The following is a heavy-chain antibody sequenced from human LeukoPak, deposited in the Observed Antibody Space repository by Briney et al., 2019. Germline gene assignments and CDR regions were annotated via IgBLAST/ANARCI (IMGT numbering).Heavy chain of an antibody. CDR2: ISYDGSNK. J-gene: IGHJ4*02. D-gene: IGHD1-26*01. CDR3: ARDLGGSSRGY. V-gene: IGHV3-30*01. Sequence: GGSLRLSCAASGFTFSSYAMHWVRQAPGKGLEWVAVISYDGSNKYYADSVKGRFTISRDNSKNTLYLQMNSLRAEDTAVYYCARDLGGSSRGYWGQGTLVTVSS. CDR1: GFTFSSYA.